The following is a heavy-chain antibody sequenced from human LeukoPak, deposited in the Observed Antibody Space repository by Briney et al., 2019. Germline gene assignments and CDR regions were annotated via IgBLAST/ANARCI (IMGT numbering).Heavy chain of an antibody. J-gene: IGHJ4*02. Sequence: GGSLRLSXAASGFXFSSYSMNWVRQAPGKGLEWVSYISSSSSTIYYADSVKGRFTISRDNAKNSLYLQMNSLRDEDTAVYYCARDLRLRGPTGGYWGQGTLVTVSS. CDR2: ISSSSSTI. CDR3: ARDLRLRGPTGGY. D-gene: IGHD4-17*01. V-gene: IGHV3-48*02. CDR1: GFXFSSYS.